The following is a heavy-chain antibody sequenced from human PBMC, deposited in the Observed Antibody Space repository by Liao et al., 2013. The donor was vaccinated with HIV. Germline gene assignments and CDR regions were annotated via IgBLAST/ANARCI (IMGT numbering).Heavy chain of an antibody. J-gene: IGHJ2*01. Sequence: QVQLQQWGAGLLRPSETLSLRCAVYGGSLSGYYWSWIRQSPGQGLEWIGEISHGGDTNYNPSLKSRITMSADTSKSLLSLNLTSVTAADTAVYYCARSPWVDCGGDCDIYWHFDLWGRGTLVSVSS. CDR2: ISHGGDT. V-gene: IGHV4-34*02. CDR3: ARSPWVDCGGDCDIYWHFDL. CDR1: GGSLSGYY. D-gene: IGHD2-21*01.